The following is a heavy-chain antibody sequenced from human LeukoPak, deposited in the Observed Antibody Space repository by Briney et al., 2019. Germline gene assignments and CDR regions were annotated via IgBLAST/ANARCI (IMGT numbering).Heavy chain of an antibody. Sequence: GGSLRLSCAASGFTFSSYWMSWVRQAPGKGLEWVANIKQDGSEKYYVDSVKGRFTISRDNAKNSLYLQMNSLRAEDTAVYYCARAGVDYYDSSGQLDYWGQGTLVTVSS. V-gene: IGHV3-7*01. D-gene: IGHD3-22*01. CDR3: ARAGVDYYDSSGQLDY. CDR2: IKQDGSEK. J-gene: IGHJ4*02. CDR1: GFTFSSYW.